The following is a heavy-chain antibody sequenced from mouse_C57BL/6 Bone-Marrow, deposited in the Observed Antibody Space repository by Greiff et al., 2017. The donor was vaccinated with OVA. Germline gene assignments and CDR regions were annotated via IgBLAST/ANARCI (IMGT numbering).Heavy chain of an antibody. J-gene: IGHJ2*01. Sequence: EVKLMESGGGLVKPGGSLKLSCAASGFTFSDYGMHWVRQAPEKGLEWVAYISSGSSTIYYADTVKGRFTISRDNAKNTLFLQMASLRSEDTAMYYCARLRVPGYWGQGTTLTVSS. V-gene: IGHV5-17*01. CDR3: ARLRVPGY. D-gene: IGHD2-14*01. CDR1: GFTFSDYG. CDR2: ISSGSSTI.